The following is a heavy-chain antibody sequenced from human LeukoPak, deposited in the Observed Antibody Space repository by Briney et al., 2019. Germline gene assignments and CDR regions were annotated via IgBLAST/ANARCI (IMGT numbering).Heavy chain of an antibody. V-gene: IGHV1-69*13. CDR1: GGTFSSYA. D-gene: IGHD3-9*01. Sequence: ASVKVSCKASGGTFSSYAISLVRQAPGQGLEWMGGIIPIFGTANYAQKFQGRVTITADESTSTAYMELSSLRSEDTAVYYCARGELRYFDWPSDYFDYWGQGTLVTVSS. CDR2: IIPIFGTA. J-gene: IGHJ4*02. CDR3: ARGELRYFDWPSDYFDY.